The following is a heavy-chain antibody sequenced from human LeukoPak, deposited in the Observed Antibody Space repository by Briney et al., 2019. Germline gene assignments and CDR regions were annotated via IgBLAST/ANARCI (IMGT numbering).Heavy chain of an antibody. CDR2: ISYDASNK. D-gene: IGHD3-10*01. CDR3: ARYGSGLPEYYFDY. V-gene: IGHV3-30*03. CDR1: GFTFSSYG. Sequence: GGSLRLSCAASGFTFSSYGMHWVRQAPGKGLDWVAVISYDASNKYYADSVKGRLTISRDNSKNTLYLQMNSLRAEDTAVYYCARYGSGLPEYYFDYWGQGTLVTVSS. J-gene: IGHJ4*02.